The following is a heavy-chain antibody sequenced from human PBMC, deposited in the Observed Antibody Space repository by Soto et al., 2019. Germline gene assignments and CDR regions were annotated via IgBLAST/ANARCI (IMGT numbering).Heavy chain of an antibody. CDR2: INAGNGNT. V-gene: IGHV1-3*01. CDR1: GYTFTSYA. J-gene: IGHJ4*02. Sequence: QVQLVQSGAEVKKPGASVKVSCKASGYTFTSYAMHWVRQAPGQRLEWMGWINAGNGNTKYSQKFQGRVTITRATSARTAYMEPSSLRSEGTAVYYCASSSPPRPFDCWGQGTLVTVSS. CDR3: ASSSPPRPFDC.